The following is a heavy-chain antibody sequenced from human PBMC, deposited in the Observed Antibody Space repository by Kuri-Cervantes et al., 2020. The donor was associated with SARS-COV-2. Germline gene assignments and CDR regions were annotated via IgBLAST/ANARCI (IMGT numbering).Heavy chain of an antibody. CDR2: ISSSSSTI. CDR3: AKDRGEQQLIPPGWFDP. J-gene: IGHJ5*02. CDR1: GFLFSASA. V-gene: IGHV3-48*01. D-gene: IGHD6-13*01. Sequence: GESLKISCEVSGFLFSASAIHWVRQASGKGLEWVSYISSSSSTIYYADSVKGRFTISRDNSKNTLYLQMNSLRAEDTAVYYCAKDRGEQQLIPPGWFDPWGQGTLVTVSS.